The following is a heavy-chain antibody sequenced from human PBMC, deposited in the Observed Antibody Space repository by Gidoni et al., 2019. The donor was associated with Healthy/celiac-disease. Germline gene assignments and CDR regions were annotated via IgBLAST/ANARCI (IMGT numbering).Heavy chain of an antibody. J-gene: IGHJ6*03. CDR1: GGSISSYY. Sequence: QVKLQESSPGLVKASETLSLTCTVSGGSISSYYWRWIRPPPGKGLEWIGYIYYSGSTNYNPSLKSRVTISVDTSKNQFSLKLSSVTAADTAVYYCARGPDCSSTSCYAGVAPYYYYYMDVWGKGTTVTVSS. CDR2: IYYSGST. D-gene: IGHD2-2*01. V-gene: IGHV4-59*01. CDR3: ARGPDCSSTSCYAGVAPYYYYYMDV.